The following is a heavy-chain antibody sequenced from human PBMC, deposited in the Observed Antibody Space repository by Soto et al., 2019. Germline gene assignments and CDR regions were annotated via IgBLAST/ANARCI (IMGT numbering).Heavy chain of an antibody. CDR3: ARGGCSSSSCYTGGTGIALLAIYYGMDV. Sequence: PSETLSLTCAVYGGSISSGGNSWSWIRQPPGKGLEWIGYIYHSGSTYYNPSLKSRVTTSEDRSKNRFSLKLSSVTAAHTAVYYCARGGCSSSSCYTGGTGIALLAIYYGMDVWSQGNTVTVSS. D-gene: IGHD2-2*02. J-gene: IGHJ6*02. CDR1: GGSISSGGNS. V-gene: IGHV4-30-2*01. CDR2: IYHSGST.